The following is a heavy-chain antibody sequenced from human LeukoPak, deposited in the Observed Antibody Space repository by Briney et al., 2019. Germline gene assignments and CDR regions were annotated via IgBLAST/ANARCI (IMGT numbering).Heavy chain of an antibody. CDR3: ARVTDYYDSSGYPETLEYFQH. V-gene: IGHV1-8*01. J-gene: IGHJ1*01. D-gene: IGHD3-22*01. CDR2: MNPNSGNT. Sequence: ASVKVSCKASGYTFTRSDINWVREATGQGLEWMGWMNPNSGNTGYAQKFQGRVTMTRNTSISTAYMELSSLRSEDTAVYYCARVTDYYDSSGYPETLEYFQHWGQGTLVTVSS. CDR1: GYTFTRSD.